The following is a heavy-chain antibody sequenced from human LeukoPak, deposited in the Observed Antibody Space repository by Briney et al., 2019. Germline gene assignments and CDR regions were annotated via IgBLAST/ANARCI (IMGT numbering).Heavy chain of an antibody. D-gene: IGHD5-12*01. Sequence: PSETLSLTCAVYGGSFSGYYWSWIRQPLGKGLEWIGEINHSGSTNYNPSLKSRVTISVDTSKNQFSLKLSSVTAADTAVYYCARVSPLVAKILFDYWGQGTLVTVSS. V-gene: IGHV4-34*01. CDR1: GGSFSGYY. CDR3: ARVSPLVAKILFDY. CDR2: INHSGST. J-gene: IGHJ4*02.